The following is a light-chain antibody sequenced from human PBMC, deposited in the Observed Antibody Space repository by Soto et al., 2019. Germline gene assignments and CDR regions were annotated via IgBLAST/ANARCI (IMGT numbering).Light chain of an antibody. Sequence: QAVVTQEPSFSVSPGGTVTLTCGLSSGSVSTSYYPSWYQQTPGQAPRTLIYSTNIRSSGVPDRFSGSILGNKAALTIAGAQADDESADYCVRCMGSGSWVFGGGTKLTVL. CDR1: SGSVSTSYY. CDR3: VRCMGSGSWV. CDR2: STN. V-gene: IGLV8-61*01. J-gene: IGLJ3*02.